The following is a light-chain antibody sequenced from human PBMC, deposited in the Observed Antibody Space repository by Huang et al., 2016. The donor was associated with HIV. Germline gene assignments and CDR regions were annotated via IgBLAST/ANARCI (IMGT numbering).Light chain of an antibody. Sequence: EIVLTQSPATLSLSPGERATLSCRASQSVSRYLAWYQQKPGQAPRLLIYDASNRATGIPARFSGGGSGTDFTLTISSLEPEDFAVYYCQQRSNWPPLLTFGGGTKVEIK. V-gene: IGKV3-11*01. J-gene: IGKJ4*01. CDR3: QQRSNWPPLLT. CDR2: DAS. CDR1: QSVSRY.